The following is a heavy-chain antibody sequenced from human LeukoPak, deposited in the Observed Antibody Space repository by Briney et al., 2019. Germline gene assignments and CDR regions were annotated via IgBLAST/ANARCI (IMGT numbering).Heavy chain of an antibody. D-gene: IGHD6-13*01. J-gene: IGHJ4*02. CDR3: ARAAAAKGAFDY. Sequence: SQTLSLTCALSGDSVSSNSAAWNWIRQSPSRGLEWLGRTYYRSKWFNDYAVSVKSRITINPDTSKNQFSLQLNSVTPEDTAVYYCARAAAAKGAFDYWGQGTLVTVSS. CDR1: GDSVSSNSAA. V-gene: IGHV6-1*01. CDR2: TYYRSKWFN.